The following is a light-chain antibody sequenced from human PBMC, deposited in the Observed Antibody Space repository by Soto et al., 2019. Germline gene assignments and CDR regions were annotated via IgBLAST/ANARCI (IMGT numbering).Light chain of an antibody. CDR3: NSYSSTTPLYV. Sequence: QSVLTQPASVSGSPGQSITISCTGTSSDVGGYNYVSWYQQHPGKAPKVMIYEVSNRPSGVSNRFSGSKSGNTASLTISGLQAEDEADYYCNSYSSTTPLYVFGTGTKVTAL. CDR2: EVS. CDR1: SSDVGGYNY. V-gene: IGLV2-14*01. J-gene: IGLJ1*01.